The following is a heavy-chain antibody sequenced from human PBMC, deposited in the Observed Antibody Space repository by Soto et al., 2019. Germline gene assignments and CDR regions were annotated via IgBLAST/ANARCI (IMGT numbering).Heavy chain of an antibody. V-gene: IGHV3-30*18. CDR3: ANDRMVAGVRSDFDY. D-gene: IGHD6-19*01. CDR2: ISYDGSNK. J-gene: IGHJ4*01. Sequence: QVQLVESGGGVLQPGKSLRLSCAGSGFTFSSYDMDWDRQAPGKGLERVAVISYDGSNKYYADSAKARFTISRDNSQNTLYLHMGRLRADEPAVYYGANDRMVAGVRSDFDYWGHGTLVSVSS. CDR1: GFTFSSYD.